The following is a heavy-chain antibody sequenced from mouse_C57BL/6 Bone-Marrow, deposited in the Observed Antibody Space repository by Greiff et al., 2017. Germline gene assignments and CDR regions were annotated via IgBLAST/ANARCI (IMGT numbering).Heavy chain of an antibody. Sequence: QVQLQQSGAELARPGASVKLSCKASGYTFTSYGISWVKQRTGQGLEWIGEIYPRSGNTYYNEKFKGKATVTADKSSSTAYMELRRLTSEDSAVYVCATDLLWLRRGYWGQGTTLTVCS. V-gene: IGHV1-81*01. D-gene: IGHD2-2*01. CDR2: IYPRSGNT. CDR1: GYTFTSYG. J-gene: IGHJ2*01. CDR3: ATDLLWLRRGY.